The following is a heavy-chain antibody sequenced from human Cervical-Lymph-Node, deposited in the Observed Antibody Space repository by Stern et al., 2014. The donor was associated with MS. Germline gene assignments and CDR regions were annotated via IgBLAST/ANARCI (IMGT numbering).Heavy chain of an antibody. J-gene: IGHJ6*02. D-gene: IGHD6-13*01. Sequence: VQLVESGGGVVPPGRSLRLSCAASGFTFSSYGMHWVRQAPGKGMEWVAVIWYDGINKYYADSVKCRFTISRDNSKNTLYLQMNSLRAEDTAVYYCARSSSPSPYYYYGMDVWGQGTTVTVSS. CDR1: GFTFSSYG. CDR2: IWYDGINK. V-gene: IGHV3-33*01. CDR3: ARSSSPSPYYYYGMDV.